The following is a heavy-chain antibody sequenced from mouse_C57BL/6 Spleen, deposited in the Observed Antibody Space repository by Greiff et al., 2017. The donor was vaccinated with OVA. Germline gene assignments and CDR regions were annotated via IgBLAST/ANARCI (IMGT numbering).Heavy chain of an antibody. J-gene: IGHJ1*03. Sequence: EVQLQQSGPELVKPGASVKISCKASGYTFTDYYMNWVKQSHGKSLEWIGDINPNNGGTSYNQKFKGKATLTVDKSSSTAYMELRSLTSEDSAVYYCARRGSSYDWYFDVWGTGTTVTVSS. CDR2: INPNNGGT. CDR3: ARRGSSYDWYFDV. D-gene: IGHD1-1*01. CDR1: GYTFTDYY. V-gene: IGHV1-26*01.